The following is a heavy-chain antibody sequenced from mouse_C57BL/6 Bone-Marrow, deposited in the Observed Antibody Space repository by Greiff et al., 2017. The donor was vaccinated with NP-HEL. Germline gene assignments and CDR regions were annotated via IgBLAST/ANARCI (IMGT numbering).Heavy chain of an antibody. V-gene: IGHV1-64*01. D-gene: IGHD2-1*01. CDR1: GYTFTSYW. J-gene: IGHJ3*01. Sequence: QVQLQQPGAELVKPGASVKLSCKASGYTFTSYWMHWVKQRPGQGLEWIGMIHPNSGSTNYNEKFKSKATLTVDKSSSTAYMQLSSLTSEDSAVYYCARKIYYGNYVSDYWGQGTLVTVSA. CDR3: ARKIYYGNYVSDY. CDR2: IHPNSGST.